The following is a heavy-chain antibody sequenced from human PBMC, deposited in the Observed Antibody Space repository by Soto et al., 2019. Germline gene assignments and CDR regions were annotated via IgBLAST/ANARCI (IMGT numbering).Heavy chain of an antibody. CDR1: GFSLKTTGVY. D-gene: IGHD2-8*01. Sequence: QITLKESGPALVNPTQTLTLTCRFSGFSLKTTGVYVGWICQPQGKALESLARIYWDDDKGYSPSLKSRISITNYSSKLQVVLTMSNMDSVVTATYYCTHNADYHTCTKYQNWGQGNL. CDR3: THNADYHTCTKYQN. V-gene: IGHV2-5*02. CDR2: IYWDDDK. J-gene: IGHJ1*01.